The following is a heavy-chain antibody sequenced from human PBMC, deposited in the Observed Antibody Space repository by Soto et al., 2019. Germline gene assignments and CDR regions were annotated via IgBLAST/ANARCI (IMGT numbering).Heavy chain of an antibody. Sequence: EVQLVESGGGLVQPGGSVRLSCAASGFTCSTYSMNWVRQAPGKGLEWVSFISSSGGTIYYADSVKGRFTISRDNAKNSLYLQMNSLSDEDTAVYYCARLSVRYCSGGSCSQLDYWGQGTLVTVSS. V-gene: IGHV3-48*02. CDR2: ISSSGGTI. D-gene: IGHD2-15*01. CDR3: ARLSVRYCSGGSCSQLDY. CDR1: GFTCSTYS. J-gene: IGHJ4*02.